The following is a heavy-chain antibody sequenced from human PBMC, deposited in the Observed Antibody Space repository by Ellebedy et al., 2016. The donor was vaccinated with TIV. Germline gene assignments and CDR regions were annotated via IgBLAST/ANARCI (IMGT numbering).Heavy chain of an antibody. CDR3: ARVNGYGGAGFDY. V-gene: IGHV1-2*02. CDR1: GYTFTGYY. Sequence: ASVKVSCKASGYTFTGYYMHWVRQAPGQGPEWMGVINPRGGTTNYAQKFQGRVTMTRDTSISTANMELSRLRSDDTAVYYCARVNGYGGAGFDYWGQGTLVTVSS. CDR2: INPRGGTT. D-gene: IGHD5-12*01. J-gene: IGHJ4*02.